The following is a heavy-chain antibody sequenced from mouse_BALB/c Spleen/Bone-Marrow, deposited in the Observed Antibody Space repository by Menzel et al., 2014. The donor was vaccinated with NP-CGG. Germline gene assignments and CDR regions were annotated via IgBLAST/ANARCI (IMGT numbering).Heavy chain of an antibody. V-gene: IGHV4-1*02. CDR2: INPDSSTI. CDR3: ARLGYYGSFAF. CDR1: GFDFSRFW. J-gene: IGHJ3*01. D-gene: IGHD1-2*01. Sequence: EVKLVESGGGLVQPGGSLKLSCAASGFDFSRFWMSWVRQAPGKVLEWIGEINPDSSTINYTPSLKDKFIISRDNAKNALYLQMSKVRSEDTALYYCARLGYYGSFAFWGQGTLVTVSA.